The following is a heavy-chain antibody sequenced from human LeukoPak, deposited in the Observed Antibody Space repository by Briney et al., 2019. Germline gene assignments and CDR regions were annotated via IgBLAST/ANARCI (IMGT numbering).Heavy chain of an antibody. CDR1: GFTFDDYG. CDR2: ISWNRGTI. CDR3: AKAEGFFGGYYDH. D-gene: IGHD4-23*01. Sequence: PGRSLRLSCAASGFTFDDYGMHWVRHAPGKGLEWVSGISWNRGTIDYADSVKGRFTISRDNAKNSLYLQMNSLRAEDTALYYCAKAEGFFGGYYDHWGQGTLVTVSS. V-gene: IGHV3-9*01. J-gene: IGHJ4*02.